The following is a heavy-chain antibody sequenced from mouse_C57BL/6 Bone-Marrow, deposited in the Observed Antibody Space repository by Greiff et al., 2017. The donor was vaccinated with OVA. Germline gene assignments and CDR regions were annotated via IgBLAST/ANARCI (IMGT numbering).Heavy chain of an antibody. V-gene: IGHV1-63*01. J-gene: IGHJ2*01. D-gene: IGHD1-2*01. CDR3: ARYTTAFDY. CDR1: GYTFTNYW. Sequence: QVQLKQSGAELVRPGTSVKMSCKASGYTFTNYWIGWAKQRPGHGLEWIGDIYPGGGYTNYNEKFKGKATLTADESSSTAYMQFSSLTSEDSAIYYCARYTTAFDYWGQGTTLTVSS. CDR2: IYPGGGYT.